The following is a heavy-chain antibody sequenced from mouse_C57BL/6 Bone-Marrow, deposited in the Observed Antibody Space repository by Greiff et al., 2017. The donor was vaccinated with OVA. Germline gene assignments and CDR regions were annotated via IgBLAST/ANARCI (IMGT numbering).Heavy chain of an antibody. CDR1: GFTFSSYG. CDR3: ARHHYYGSSCDY. Sequence: EVQRVESGGDLVKPGGSLKLSCAASGFTFSSYGMSWVRQTPDKRLEWVATISSGGSYTYYPDSVKGRFTISRANAKNTLYLQMSILKSEDTAMYYCARHHYYGSSCDYWGQGTTLTVSS. V-gene: IGHV5-6*01. D-gene: IGHD1-1*01. CDR2: ISSGGSYT. J-gene: IGHJ2*01.